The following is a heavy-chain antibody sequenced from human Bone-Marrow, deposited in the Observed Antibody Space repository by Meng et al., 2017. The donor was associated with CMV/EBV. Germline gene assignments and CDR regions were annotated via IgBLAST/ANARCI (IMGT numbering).Heavy chain of an antibody. CDR1: GDTFTYYA. Sequence: SVKVSCKASGDTFTYYAFSWVRQAPGQGLEWMGDIIPTIGTPKYAQRFQGRVTITADKSTSTAYMELGSLRSEDTAIYYCARAPDGGYCGSTTCYLFQYWGQGTLVTVSS. CDR3: ARAPDGGYCGSTTCYLFQY. D-gene: IGHD2-2*01. V-gene: IGHV1-69*06. CDR2: IIPTIGTP. J-gene: IGHJ4*02.